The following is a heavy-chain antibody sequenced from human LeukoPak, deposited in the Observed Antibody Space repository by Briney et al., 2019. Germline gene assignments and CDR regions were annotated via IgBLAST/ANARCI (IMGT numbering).Heavy chain of an antibody. CDR1: GGSISSSSYY. CDR2: IYYSGST. V-gene: IGHV4-39*01. J-gene: IGHJ4*02. D-gene: IGHD6-13*01. Sequence: SETLSLTCTVSGGSISSSSYYWGWIRQPPGKGLEWIGSIYYSGSTYYNPSLKSRVTISVDTSKNQFSLKLSSVTAADTAVYYCARHVMWYPSRIAAAGTGGFDYWGQGTLVTVSS. CDR3: ARHVMWYPSRIAAAGTGGFDY.